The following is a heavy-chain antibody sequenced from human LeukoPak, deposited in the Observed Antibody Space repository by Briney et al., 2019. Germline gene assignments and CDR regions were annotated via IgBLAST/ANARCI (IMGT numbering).Heavy chain of an antibody. Sequence: GGSLRLSCAASGFTFSNASMSWVRQAPGKGLEWVGRIKSKTDGGTTDYAAPVKGRFTISRDDSKNTLYLQMNSLKTEDTAVYYCTTDEVLLWFGDPPFDYWGQGTLVTVSS. CDR1: GFTFSNAS. V-gene: IGHV3-15*01. D-gene: IGHD3-10*01. CDR2: IKSKTDGGTT. CDR3: TTDEVLLWFGDPPFDY. J-gene: IGHJ4*02.